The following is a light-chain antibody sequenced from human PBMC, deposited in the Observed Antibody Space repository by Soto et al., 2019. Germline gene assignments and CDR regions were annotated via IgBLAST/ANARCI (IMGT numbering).Light chain of an antibody. Sequence: EIVMTQSPATLSLSPGERATLSCRASQTIDNTLAWYQRKPGQAPRLLIYDASTRATGVPARFSGSGSGTDFTLTISSLQSEDFAVYYCQQYGSSPLTFGRGTKVDIK. CDR2: DAS. CDR1: QTIDNT. V-gene: IGKV3-15*01. J-gene: IGKJ4*01. CDR3: QQYGSSPLT.